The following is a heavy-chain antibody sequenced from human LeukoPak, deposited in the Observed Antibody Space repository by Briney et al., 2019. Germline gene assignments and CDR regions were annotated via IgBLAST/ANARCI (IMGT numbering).Heavy chain of an antibody. Sequence: SETLSLTCTVSGYSISSGYYWGWIRQPPGKGLEWIGSIYHSGSTYYNPSLKSRVTISVDTSKNQFSLKLSSVTAADTAVYYCARLGRLRWQNHLTFDYWGQGTLVTVSS. J-gene: IGHJ4*02. V-gene: IGHV4-38-2*02. D-gene: IGHD4-23*01. CDR1: GYSISSGYY. CDR2: IYHSGST. CDR3: ARLGRLRWQNHLTFDY.